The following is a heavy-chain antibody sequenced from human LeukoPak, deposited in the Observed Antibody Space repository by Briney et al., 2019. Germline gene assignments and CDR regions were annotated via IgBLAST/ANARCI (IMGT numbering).Heavy chain of an antibody. Sequence: GGSLRLSCAASGFTLSSHRMDWVRQAPGKGREWVSSISRRSSFKDYADSVKGRFTISRDNAKNLLYLQMNSLRAEDTAVYFCAKDGGFWSDYSYFDYWGQGTQVTVSS. CDR1: GFTLSSHR. J-gene: IGHJ4*02. CDR2: ISRRSSFK. D-gene: IGHD3-3*01. CDR3: AKDGGFWSDYSYFDY. V-gene: IGHV3-21*06.